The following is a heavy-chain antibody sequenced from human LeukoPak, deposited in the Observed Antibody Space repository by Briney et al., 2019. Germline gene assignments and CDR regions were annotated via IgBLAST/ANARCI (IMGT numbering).Heavy chain of an antibody. J-gene: IGHJ5*02. CDR2: ISSSGSAI. V-gene: IGHV3-48*03. D-gene: IGHD1-26*01. CDR1: GFNFRSYE. CDR3: AGGDGTYSHNWFDH. Sequence: GGSLRLSCAASGFNFRSYEMNWVRQAPGQGLQWVSYISSSGSAISYADSVKGRFTISRDNSKNSLNLQMDTLRAEDTAVYYCAGGDGTYSHNWFDHWGQGTLVTVSS.